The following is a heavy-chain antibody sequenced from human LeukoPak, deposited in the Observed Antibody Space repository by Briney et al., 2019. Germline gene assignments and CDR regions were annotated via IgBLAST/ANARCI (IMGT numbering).Heavy chain of an antibody. CDR2: FDPEDGET. J-gene: IGHJ5*02. CDR1: GYTLTELS. D-gene: IGHD1-1*01. CDR3: ATAERWFDP. Sequence: ASVKVSCKVSGYTLTELSMHWVRQAPGKGLEWVGGFDPEDGETIYAQKFQGRVTMTEDTSTDTAYMERSGLRSEDTAVYYCATAERWFDPWGQGTPVTVSS. V-gene: IGHV1-24*01.